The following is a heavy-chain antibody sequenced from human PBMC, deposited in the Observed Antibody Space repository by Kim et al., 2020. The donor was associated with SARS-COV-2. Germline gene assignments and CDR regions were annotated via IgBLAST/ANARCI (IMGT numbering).Heavy chain of an antibody. D-gene: IGHD1-26*01. J-gene: IGHJ4*02. CDR2: IKRDGSEE. CDR3: ARDIWSGSSEIDS. CDR1: GFTFRSFW. Sequence: GGSLRLSCAASGFTFRSFWMNWVRQAPGKGLEWVARIKRDGSEEYYLDSVKGRFSISRDNAKNSLYLQMNSLRAEDTAVYYCARDIWSGSSEIDSWGQGTLVTVSS. V-gene: IGHV3-7*03.